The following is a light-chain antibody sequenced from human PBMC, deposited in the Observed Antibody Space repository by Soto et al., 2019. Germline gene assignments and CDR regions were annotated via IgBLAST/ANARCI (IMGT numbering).Light chain of an antibody. J-gene: IGKJ1*01. CDR1: QSISSN. V-gene: IGKV3-15*01. CDR3: HQYNNWPPWT. Sequence: EIVMTQSPATLSVSPVERATLSCMASQSISSNLAWYQQKPGQAPRLLIYRASTRATGIPARFSGSGSGTEFTLTISSLQSEDFAVYYCHQYNNWPPWTFGPGTKVDIK. CDR2: RAS.